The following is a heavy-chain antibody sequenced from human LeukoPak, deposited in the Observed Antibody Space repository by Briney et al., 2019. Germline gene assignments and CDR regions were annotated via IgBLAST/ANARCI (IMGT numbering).Heavy chain of an antibody. Sequence: SETLSLTCTVSGGSISSYYWSWIRQPPGKGVEWIGYIYCSGSSNYNPSLKSRVTISVDTSKNQFSLKLSSVTAADTAVYYCARGIAAATNWFDPWGQGTLVTVSS. CDR2: IYCSGSS. CDR1: GGSISSYY. D-gene: IGHD6-13*01. V-gene: IGHV4-59*01. J-gene: IGHJ5*02. CDR3: ARGIAAATNWFDP.